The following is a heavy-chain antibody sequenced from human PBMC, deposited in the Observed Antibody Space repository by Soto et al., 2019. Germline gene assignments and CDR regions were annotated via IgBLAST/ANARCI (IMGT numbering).Heavy chain of an antibody. CDR1: GFTFSSYA. Sequence: GGSLRLSCAASGFTFSSYAMSWVRQAPGKGLEWVSAISATGGSTIYADSVRGRFTISRDNSKNTLYLQMSSLRAEDTAVYYCAKSPGMYYYDSSGYYHYDYWGQGTLVTVSS. CDR3: AKSPGMYYYDSSGYYHYDY. V-gene: IGHV3-23*01. CDR2: ISATGGST. D-gene: IGHD3-22*01. J-gene: IGHJ4*02.